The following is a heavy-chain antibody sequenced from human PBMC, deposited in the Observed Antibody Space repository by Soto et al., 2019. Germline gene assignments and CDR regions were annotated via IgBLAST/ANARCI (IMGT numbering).Heavy chain of an antibody. V-gene: IGHV6-1*01. J-gene: IGHJ4*02. CDR3: ARQPTIAVAGYVDY. Sequence: SQTLSLTCVISGDSVSSNSAAWNWIRQSPSRGLEWLGRTYYRSKWYNDYAVSVKSRITINPDSSKNQFSLQLSSVTPEDTAVYYCARQPTIAVAGYVDYWGQGTLVTVSS. D-gene: IGHD6-19*01. CDR1: GDSVSSNSAA. CDR2: TYYRSKWYN.